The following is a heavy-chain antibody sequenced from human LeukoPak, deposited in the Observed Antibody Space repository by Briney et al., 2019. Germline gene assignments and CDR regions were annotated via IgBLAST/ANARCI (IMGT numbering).Heavy chain of an antibody. Sequence: PSETLSLTCAVYGGSFTDYNWTWIRQPPGEGLEWIGEIGHNGSTNYNPSLKGRVTISLDTSKNQFSLKLSSVTAADTAVYYCASRRRGATLTSYDYWGQGTLVTVSS. V-gene: IGHV4-34*01. D-gene: IGHD1-26*01. CDR2: IGHNGST. J-gene: IGHJ4*02. CDR3: ASRRRGATLTSYDY. CDR1: GGSFTDYN.